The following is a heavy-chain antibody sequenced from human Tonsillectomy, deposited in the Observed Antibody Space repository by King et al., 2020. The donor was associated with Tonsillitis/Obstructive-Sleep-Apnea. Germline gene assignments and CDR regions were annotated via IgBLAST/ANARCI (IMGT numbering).Heavy chain of an antibody. Sequence: VQLVESGGGLVKPGGSLRLSCAASGFTFSNAWMSWVRQAPGKGLEWVGRIKSKTDGGTTDYAAPVKGRFTISRDDSKNTLYLQMNSLKTEDTAVYYCTTGPPPPSFCSSTSCYYYYYYYMDVWGKGTTVTVSS. CDR2: IKSKTDGGTT. D-gene: IGHD2-2*01. J-gene: IGHJ6*03. V-gene: IGHV3-15*01. CDR3: TTGPPPPSFCSSTSCYYYYYYYMDV. CDR1: GFTFSNAW.